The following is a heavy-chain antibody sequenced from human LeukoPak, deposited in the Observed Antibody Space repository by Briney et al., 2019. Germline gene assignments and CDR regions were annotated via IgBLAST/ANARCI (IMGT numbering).Heavy chain of an antibody. V-gene: IGHV4-39*01. Sequence: PSETLSLTCTVSGGSISSSSYYWGWIRQPPGKGLEWIGSIYYSGSTYYNPSLKSRVTISVDTSKNQFSLKLSSVTAADTAVYYCASDPDLLRPVGYFDYWGQGTLVTVSS. CDR3: ASDPDLLRPVGYFDY. CDR1: GGSISSSSYY. J-gene: IGHJ4*02. CDR2: IYYSGST.